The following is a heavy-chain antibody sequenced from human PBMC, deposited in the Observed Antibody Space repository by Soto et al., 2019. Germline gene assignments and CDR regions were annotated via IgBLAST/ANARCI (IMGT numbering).Heavy chain of an antibody. CDR2: IYHSGST. CDR1: GGSXXSGGYS. CDR3: ARYDSRKYNWFDP. V-gene: IGHV4-30-2*01. D-gene: IGHD3-22*01. Sequence: QLQLQESGSGLVKPSQTLSLTCAVSGGSXXSGGYSWSWIRQPPGKGLEWIGYIYHSGSTYYNPSLKSRVTISVDRSKNQFSLKLSSVTAADTAVYYCARYDSRKYNWFDPWGQGTLVTVSS. J-gene: IGHJ5*02.